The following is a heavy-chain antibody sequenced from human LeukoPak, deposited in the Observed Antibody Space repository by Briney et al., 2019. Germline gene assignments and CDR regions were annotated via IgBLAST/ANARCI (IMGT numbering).Heavy chain of an antibody. D-gene: IGHD2-21*01. CDR1: GYSFTGHY. J-gene: IGHJ4*02. CDR2: INPKSADR. Sequence: ASVKVSCKASGYSFTGHYTHWVRQAPGQGLEWMGWINPKSADRNYAQKFQGRVTMTRDTSLATAYMELSGLRSDDTAIYYCARGYCGGINCSMGLEWSDYWGQGTLVTVSS. CDR3: ARGYCGGINCSMGLEWSDY. V-gene: IGHV1-2*02.